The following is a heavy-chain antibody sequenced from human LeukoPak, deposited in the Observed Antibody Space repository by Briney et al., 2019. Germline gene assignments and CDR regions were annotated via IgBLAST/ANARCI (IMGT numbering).Heavy chain of an antibody. J-gene: IGHJ4*02. CDR3: ARESGSDDFWSGLDDY. CDR1: GYTFTGYY. CDR2: ISPNSGGT. Sequence: GASVKVSCKASGYTFTGYYMHWVRQAPGQGLEWMGWISPNSGGTNYAQKFQGRVTMTRDTSISTAYMELSRLRSDDTAVYYCARESGSDDFWSGLDDYWGQGTLVTVSS. D-gene: IGHD3-3*01. V-gene: IGHV1-2*02.